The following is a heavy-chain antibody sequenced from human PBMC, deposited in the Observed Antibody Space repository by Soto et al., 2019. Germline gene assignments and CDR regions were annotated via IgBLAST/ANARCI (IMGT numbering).Heavy chain of an antibody. CDR2: ISWNVGSI. Sequence: EVQLVESGGGLVQPGRSLRLSCAASGFTFDDYAMHWVRQAPGKGLEWVSGISWNVGSIAYADSVKGRFTISRDNAKNSLYLQMNSLRAEDTALYYCAKAVAGWYYFDYWGQGTLVTVSS. CDR1: GFTFDDYA. CDR3: AKAVAGWYYFDY. D-gene: IGHD6-19*01. V-gene: IGHV3-9*01. J-gene: IGHJ4*02.